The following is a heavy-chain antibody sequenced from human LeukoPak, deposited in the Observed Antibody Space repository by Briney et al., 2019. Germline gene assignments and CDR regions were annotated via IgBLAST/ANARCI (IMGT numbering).Heavy chain of an antibody. CDR1: GYTFTSYA. CDR3: ARDYYGSGSYYAY. CDR2: INAGNGNT. J-gene: IGHJ4*02. D-gene: IGHD3-10*01. Sequence: ASVKVSCKASGYTFTSYAIHWVRQAPGQRLEWMGWINAGNGNTKYSQKFQGRVTITRDTSASTAYMELSSLRSEDTAVYYCARDYYGSGSYYAYWGQGTLVTVSS. V-gene: IGHV1-3*01.